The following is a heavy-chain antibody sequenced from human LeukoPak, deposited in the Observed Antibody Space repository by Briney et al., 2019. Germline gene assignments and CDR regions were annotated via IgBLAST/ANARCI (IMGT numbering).Heavy chain of an antibody. CDR2: ISSSSTYI. CDR1: GFTFSSYS. J-gene: IGHJ6*03. Sequence: GGSPRLSCAASGFTFSSYSMNWVRQAPGKGLEWVSSISSSSTYIYYADSVKGRFTISRDNAKNSLYLQMNSLRAEDTAVYYCARAPEFYYMDVWGKGTTVTVSS. D-gene: IGHD3-10*01. V-gene: IGHV3-21*01. CDR3: ARAPEFYYMDV.